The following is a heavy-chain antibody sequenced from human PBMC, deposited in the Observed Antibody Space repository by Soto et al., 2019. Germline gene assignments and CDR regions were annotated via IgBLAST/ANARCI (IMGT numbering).Heavy chain of an antibody. V-gene: IGHV3-30*18. CDR2: ISYDGSNK. CDR1: GFTFSSYG. Sequence: GSLRLSCAASGFTFSSYGMHWVRQAPGKGLEWVAVISYDGSNKYYADSVKGRFTISRDNSKNTLYLQMNSLRAEDTAVYYCEKLLSPYCSSPSCYSGPFDYWGHGMLVTVSS. J-gene: IGHJ4*01. D-gene: IGHD2-2*01. CDR3: EKLLSPYCSSPSCYSGPFDY.